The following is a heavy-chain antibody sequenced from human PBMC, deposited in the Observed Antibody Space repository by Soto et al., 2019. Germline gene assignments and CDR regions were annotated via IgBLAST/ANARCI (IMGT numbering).Heavy chain of an antibody. CDR3: AKDPYYYDSSGYYPVDY. D-gene: IGHD3-22*01. J-gene: IGHJ4*02. Sequence: PGGSLRLSCAASGFTFSSYAMSWVRQAPGKGLEWVSAISGSGGSTYYADSVKGRFTISRDNSKNTLYLQMNSLRAEDTAVYYCAKDPYYYDSSGYYPVDYWGQGTLVTVAS. CDR2: ISGSGGST. CDR1: GFTFSSYA. V-gene: IGHV3-23*01.